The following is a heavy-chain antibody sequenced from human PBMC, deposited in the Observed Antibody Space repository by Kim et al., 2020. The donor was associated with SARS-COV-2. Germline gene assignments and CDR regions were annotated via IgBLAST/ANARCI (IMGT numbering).Heavy chain of an antibody. V-gene: IGHV4-59*13. CDR2: VYYGGST. J-gene: IGHJ2*01. Sequence: SETLSLTCTLSGGSMSSGYWSWIRQPPGKGLESIGYVYYGGSTNYNPSLKSRVTMSVDTSKNQFSLKLSSETAADTAVYYCARNDWYFDLWGRGTLVTVSS. CDR3: ARNDWYFDL. CDR1: GGSMSSGY.